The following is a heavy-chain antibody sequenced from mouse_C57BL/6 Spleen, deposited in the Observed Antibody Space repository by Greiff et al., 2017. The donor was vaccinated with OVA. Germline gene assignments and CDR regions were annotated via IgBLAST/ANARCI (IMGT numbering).Heavy chain of an antibody. D-gene: IGHD2-4*01. CDR2: INPSNGGT. V-gene: IGHV1-53*01. J-gene: IGHJ3*01. Sequence: QVQLQQSGTELVKPGASVKLSCKASGYTFTSYWMHWVKQRPGQGLEWIGNINPSNGGTNYNEKFKSKATLTVDKSSSTAYVQLSSLTSEDSAVYYCARRSYDYDGEFAYWGQGTLVTVSA. CDR1: GYTFTSYW. CDR3: ARRSYDYDGEFAY.